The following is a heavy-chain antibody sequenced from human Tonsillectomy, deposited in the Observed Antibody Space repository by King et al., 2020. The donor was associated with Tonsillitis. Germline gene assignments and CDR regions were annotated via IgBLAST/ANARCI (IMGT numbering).Heavy chain of an antibody. D-gene: IGHD5-12*01. CDR1: GYSFPSYW. J-gene: IGHJ4*02. CDR3: ARRLVATGGDYFDH. V-gene: IGHV5-51*01. Sequence: QLVQSGAEVKKPGESLKISCKDSGYSFPSYWIGWVRQMPGKGLEWMGIIYPGDSDTIYSPSFQDQVTISADKSISTAYLHWSSLKAADTAMYYCARRLVATGGDYFDHWGQGTLVTVSS. CDR2: IYPGDSDT.